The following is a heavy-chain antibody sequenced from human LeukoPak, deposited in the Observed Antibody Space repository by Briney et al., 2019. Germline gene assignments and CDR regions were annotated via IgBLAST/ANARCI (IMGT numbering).Heavy chain of an antibody. CDR3: AKGSAAGSPPRDY. Sequence: GGSLRLSCAASGFTFDDYAMHWVQQAPGKGLEWVSGISWNSGSIGYADSVKGRFTISRDNAKNSLYLQMNSLRAEDTALYYCAKGSAAGSPPRDYWGQGTLVTVSS. CDR2: ISWNSGSI. V-gene: IGHV3-9*01. CDR1: GFTFDDYA. D-gene: IGHD6-13*01. J-gene: IGHJ4*02.